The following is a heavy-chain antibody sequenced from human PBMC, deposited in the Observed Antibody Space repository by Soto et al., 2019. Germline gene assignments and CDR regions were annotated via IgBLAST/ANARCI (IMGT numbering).Heavy chain of an antibody. D-gene: IGHD6-6*01. CDR1: GYSISSGYY. CDR3: ARVLVSGIAARGNWFDP. CDR2: IYHSGST. Sequence: KTSETLSLTCAVSGYSISSGYYWGWIRQPPGKGLEWIGSIYHSGSTYYNPSLKSRVTISVDTSKNQFSLKLSSVTAADTAVYYCARVLVSGIAARGNWFDPWGQGTLVTVS. V-gene: IGHV4-38-2*01. J-gene: IGHJ5*02.